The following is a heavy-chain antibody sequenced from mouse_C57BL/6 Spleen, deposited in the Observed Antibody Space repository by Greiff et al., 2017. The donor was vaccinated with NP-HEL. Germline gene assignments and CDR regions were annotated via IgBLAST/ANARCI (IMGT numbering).Heavy chain of an antibody. D-gene: IGHD1-1*01. V-gene: IGHV10-1*01. CDR1: GFSFNTYA. CDR2: IRSKSNNYAT. Sequence: EVQLVESGGGLVQPKGSLKLSCAASGFSFNTYAMNWVRQAPGKGLEWVARIRSKSNNYATYYADSVKDRFTISRDDSESMLYLQMNNLKTEDTAMYYCVRGGSRHFDYWGQGTTLTVSS. CDR3: VRGGSRHFDY. J-gene: IGHJ2*01.